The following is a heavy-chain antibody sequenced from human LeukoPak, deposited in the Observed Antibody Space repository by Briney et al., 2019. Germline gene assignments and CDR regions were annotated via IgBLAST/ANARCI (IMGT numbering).Heavy chain of an antibody. D-gene: IGHD4-17*01. CDR1: GFTFSDYY. Sequence: PGGSLRLSCAASGFTFSDYYMSWLRQAPGKGLEWVSYISSSGTTIYYADSVKGRFTISGDNAKNSLYLQMNSLRAEDTAVYYCARRTVTRDWYFDLWGRGTLVTVSS. CDR3: ARRTVTRDWYFDL. CDR2: ISSSGTTI. J-gene: IGHJ2*01. V-gene: IGHV3-11*01.